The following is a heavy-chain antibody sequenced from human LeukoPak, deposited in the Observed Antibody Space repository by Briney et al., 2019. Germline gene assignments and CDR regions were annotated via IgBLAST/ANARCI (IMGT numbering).Heavy chain of an antibody. V-gene: IGHV1-69*05. CDR3: ARDQEADYDILTGYNNNWLDP. D-gene: IGHD3-9*01. CDR2: IIPIFGTA. CDR1: GGTFSSYA. Sequence: ASVKVSCKASGGTFSSYAISWVRQAPGQGLEWMGGIIPIFGTANYAQKFQGRVTITTDESTSTAYMELSSLRSEDTAVYYCARDQEADYDILTGYNNNWLDPWGQGTLVTVSS. J-gene: IGHJ5*02.